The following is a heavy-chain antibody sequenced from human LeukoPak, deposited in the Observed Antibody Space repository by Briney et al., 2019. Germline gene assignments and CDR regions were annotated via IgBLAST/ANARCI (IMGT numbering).Heavy chain of an antibody. Sequence: GGSLRLSCAASGSTFSSYAMSWVRQAPGKGLEWVSAISGSGGSTYYADSVKGRFTISRDNSKNTLYLQMNSLRAEDTAVYYCAKDVGYCSSTSCYTFDYWGQGTLVTVSS. V-gene: IGHV3-23*01. J-gene: IGHJ4*02. CDR2: ISGSGGST. CDR3: AKDVGYCSSTSCYTFDY. CDR1: GSTFSSYA. D-gene: IGHD2-2*02.